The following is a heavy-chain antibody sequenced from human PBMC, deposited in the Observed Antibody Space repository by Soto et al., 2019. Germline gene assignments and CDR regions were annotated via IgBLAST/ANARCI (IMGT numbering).Heavy chain of an antibody. CDR3: ARAPSSAIVYYGMDV. J-gene: IGHJ6*02. CDR2: IVPSFGTA. Sequence: QVQLVQSGAEVKKPGSSVKVSCKASGGTFSSYAISWVRQAPGQGLEWMGGIVPSFGTANYAQKFQGRVTITAGESTSTVYMDLTSLRYEDTAVYYCARAPSSAIVYYGMDVWGQGTTVTVSS. CDR1: GGTFSSYA. D-gene: IGHD2-2*01. V-gene: IGHV1-69*01.